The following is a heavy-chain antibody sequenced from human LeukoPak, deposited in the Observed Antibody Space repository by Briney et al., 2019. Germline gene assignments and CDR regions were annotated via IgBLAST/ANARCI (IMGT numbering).Heavy chain of an antibody. J-gene: IGHJ4*02. V-gene: IGHV4-34*01. CDR2: INHSGST. Sequence: SETLSLTCAVYGGSFSGYFWTWIRQPPGKGLEWIGEINHSGSTNYNPSLKSRVIISVDTSKNQFSLKLSSVTDADTAVYYCAREETSTVWDWGQGALVTVSS. CDR1: GGSFSGYF. CDR3: AREETSTVWD. D-gene: IGHD3-16*01.